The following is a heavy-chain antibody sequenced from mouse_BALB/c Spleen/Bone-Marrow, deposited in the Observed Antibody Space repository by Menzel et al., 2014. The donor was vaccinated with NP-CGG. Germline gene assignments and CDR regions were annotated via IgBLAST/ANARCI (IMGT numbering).Heavy chain of an antibody. CDR1: GFAFSNCD. CDR2: ITSGGGNT. V-gene: IGHV5-9*02. J-gene: IGHJ3*01. Sequence: EVMLVESGGGLVKPGGSLKLSCTASGFAFSNCDMSRVRRTPEKRLEWVATITSGGGNTYYPDSVKGRFTISRDNARNTLYLQMSSLRSEDTALYYCARVWDWFAYWGQGTLVTVSA. CDR3: ARVWDWFAY. D-gene: IGHD4-1*01.